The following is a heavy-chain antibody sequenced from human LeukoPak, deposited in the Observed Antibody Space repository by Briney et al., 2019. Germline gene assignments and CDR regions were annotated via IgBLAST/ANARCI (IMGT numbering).Heavy chain of an antibody. CDR3: ARERASSNYINWFDP. Sequence: PSETLSLSCAVYGASLSDYYWSWIRQPPGKGLEWIGEINHSGSTNYNPSLKSRITISVDRTSNQFLLRLSPVNVADTAVYYCARERASSNYINWFDPWGQGTLVTVSS. D-gene: IGHD4-11*01. J-gene: IGHJ5*02. CDR2: INHSGST. V-gene: IGHV4-34*10. CDR1: GASLSDYY.